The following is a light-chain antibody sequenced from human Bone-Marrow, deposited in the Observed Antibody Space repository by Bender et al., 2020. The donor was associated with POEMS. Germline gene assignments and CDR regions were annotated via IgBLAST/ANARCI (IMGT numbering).Light chain of an antibody. V-gene: IGLV2-14*03. CDR3: CSFAGSRVV. CDR1: IRDVGGYDY. Sequence: QSALTQPASVSGSPGQSITISCTGSIRDVGGYDYVSWYQQHPGKAPKLMIYDVSDRPLGVSDRFSGSKSGNTASLTISGLRAEDEADYFCCSFAGSRVVFGGGTKLTVL. J-gene: IGLJ3*02. CDR2: DVS.